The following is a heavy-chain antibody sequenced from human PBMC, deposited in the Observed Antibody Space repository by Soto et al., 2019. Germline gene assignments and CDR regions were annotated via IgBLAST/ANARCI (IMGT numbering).Heavy chain of an antibody. CDR2: IIPILGIA. CDR3: ARDHDDILTGYYSYGY. Sequence: GASVKVSCKASGGTFSSYTISWVRQAPGQGLEWMGRIIPILGIANYAQKFQGRVTITADKSTSTAYMELSSLRSEDTAVYYCARDHDDILTGYYSYGYWGQGTLVTVSS. V-gene: IGHV1-69*04. D-gene: IGHD3-9*01. J-gene: IGHJ4*02. CDR1: GGTFSSYT.